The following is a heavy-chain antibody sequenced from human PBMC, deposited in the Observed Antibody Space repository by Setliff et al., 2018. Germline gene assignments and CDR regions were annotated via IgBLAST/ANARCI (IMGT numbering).Heavy chain of an antibody. CDR1: GYFISSGYY. CDR3: ARRHCSGGSCYSLNYFDY. Sequence: PSETLSLTCAVSGYFISSGYYWGWIRQPPGKGLEWIGSIYHSGSTYYNPSLKSRVTMSVDTSKKQFSLKLSSVTAADTAVYYCARRHCSGGSCYSLNYFDYWGQGTLVTVSS. V-gene: IGHV4-38-2*01. D-gene: IGHD2-15*01. J-gene: IGHJ4*02. CDR2: IYHSGST.